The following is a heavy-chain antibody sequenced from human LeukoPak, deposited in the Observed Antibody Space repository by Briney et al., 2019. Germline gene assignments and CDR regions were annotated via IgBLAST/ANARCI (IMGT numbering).Heavy chain of an antibody. D-gene: IGHD3-3*01. CDR1: PGTFIYNY. V-gene: IGHV4-34*01. J-gene: IGHJ4*02. Sequence: NPPETLSPTSAVNPGTFIYNYWSWLRQSIGKGLEWIGEIDHSGSTTYNPSLKSRVTISVDTSKNQFSLKLNSVTAADTAVYYCARGFSHWGQGTLVTVSS. CDR2: IDHSGST. CDR3: ARGFSH.